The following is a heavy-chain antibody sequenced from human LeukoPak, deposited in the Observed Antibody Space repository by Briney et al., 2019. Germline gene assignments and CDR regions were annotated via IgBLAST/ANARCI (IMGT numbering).Heavy chain of an antibody. CDR3: ARGGYYFDY. J-gene: IGHJ4*02. Sequence: GGSLRLSCAASGFTFSSYSMNWVRQAPGKGLEWVSVIYSGGSTFYADSVKGRFTISRDNSKNTLYLQMNSLRAEDTAVYYCARGGYYFDYWGQGTLVTVSS. D-gene: IGHD3-22*01. CDR2: IYSGGST. CDR1: GFTFSSYS. V-gene: IGHV3-53*01.